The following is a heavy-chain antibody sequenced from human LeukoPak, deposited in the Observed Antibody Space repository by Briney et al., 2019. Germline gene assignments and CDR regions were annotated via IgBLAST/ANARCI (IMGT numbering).Heavy chain of an antibody. V-gene: IGHV1-2*02. CDR3: ATARYNWNDGYYFDY. CDR2: INPNSGGT. J-gene: IGHJ4*02. D-gene: IGHD1-1*01. Sequence: ASVKVSCKASGYTFTGYYMHWVRQAPGQGLEWMGWINPNSGGTNYAQKFQGRVTMTRDTSISTAYMELSRLRSDDTAVYYCATARYNWNDGYYFDYWGQGTLVTVSS. CDR1: GYTFTGYY.